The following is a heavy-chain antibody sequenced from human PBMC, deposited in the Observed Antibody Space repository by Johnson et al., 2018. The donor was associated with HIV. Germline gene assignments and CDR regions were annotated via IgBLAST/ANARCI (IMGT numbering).Heavy chain of an antibody. CDR2: IKSKTDGGTT. V-gene: IGHV3-15*01. J-gene: IGHJ3*02. Sequence: DVQLVESGGGLVQPGGSLRLSCAASGFTFSSYWMSWVRQAPGKGLEWVGRIKSKTDGGTTDYAAPVKGRFTISRDDSKNTLYLQMNSLKTEDTAVYYCTTFGRGTYAFDIWGQGTMVTVSS. CDR1: GFTFSSYW. CDR3: TTFGRGTYAFDI. D-gene: IGHD1-14*01.